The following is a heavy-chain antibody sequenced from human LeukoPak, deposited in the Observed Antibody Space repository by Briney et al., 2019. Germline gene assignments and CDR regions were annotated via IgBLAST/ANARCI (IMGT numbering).Heavy chain of an antibody. D-gene: IGHD3-10*01. Sequence: ASVKVSCKASGYTFTSYDINWARQATGQGLEWMGWMNPNSGNTGYAQKFQGRVTMTRNTSISTAYMELSSLRSEDTAVYYCARGQRITMVRAGFDPWGQGTLVTVSS. J-gene: IGHJ5*02. V-gene: IGHV1-8*01. CDR3: ARGQRITMVRAGFDP. CDR2: MNPNSGNT. CDR1: GYTFTSYD.